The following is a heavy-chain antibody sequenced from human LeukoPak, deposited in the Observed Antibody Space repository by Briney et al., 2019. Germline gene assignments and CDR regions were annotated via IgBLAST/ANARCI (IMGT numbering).Heavy chain of an antibody. CDR3: VNYGMDV. Sequence: GGSLRLSCVASGFTFSSYGMNWVRRAPGKGLEWLSYISSSSSSIYYADSVKGRFTISRDNSKNTLYLQMGSLRAEDMAVYYCVNYGMDVWGQGTTVTVSS. CDR2: ISSSSSSI. CDR1: GFTFSSYG. J-gene: IGHJ6*02. V-gene: IGHV3-48*01.